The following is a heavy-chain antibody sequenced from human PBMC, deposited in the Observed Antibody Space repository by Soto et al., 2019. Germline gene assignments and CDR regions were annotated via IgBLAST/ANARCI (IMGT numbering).Heavy chain of an antibody. CDR2: IYRTGST. V-gene: IGHV4-4*02. J-gene: IGHJ4*02. D-gene: IGHD1-7*01. CDR3: ASRDPGTSVDY. Sequence: SETLSLTCAVSGGSFTSNNWWMWVRQPPGQGLAWIGEIYRTGSTNYNPSLKSRVTISLDKSENQVSLQVTSLTAADTAVYYCASRDPGTSVDYWGQGTLVTVSS. CDR1: GGSFTSNNW.